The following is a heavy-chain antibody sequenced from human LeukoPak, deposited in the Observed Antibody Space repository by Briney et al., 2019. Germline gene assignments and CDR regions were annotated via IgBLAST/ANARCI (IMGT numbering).Heavy chain of an antibody. Sequence: ASVKVSCKASGYTFTSYDINWVRQATGQGLEWMGWMNPNSGNTGYAQKFQGRVTITRNTSISTAYMELSSLRSEDTAVYYCARGRAYCSSTSCYIAFDIWGQGTMVTVSS. J-gene: IGHJ3*02. V-gene: IGHV1-8*03. D-gene: IGHD2-2*02. CDR1: GYTFTSYD. CDR2: MNPNSGNT. CDR3: ARGRAYCSSTSCYIAFDI.